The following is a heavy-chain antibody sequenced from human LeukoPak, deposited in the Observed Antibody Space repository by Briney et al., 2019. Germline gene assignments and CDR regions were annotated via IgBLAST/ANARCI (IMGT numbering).Heavy chain of an antibody. CDR3: ARDPAVVVVTAIDY. D-gene: IGHD2-21*02. Sequence: GGSLRLSCAASGFTFSSYAMHWVRQAPGKGLEWVAVISYDGSNKYYADSVKGRFTIPRDNSKNTLYLQMNSLRAEDTAVYYCARDPAVVVVTAIDYWGQGTLVTVSS. CDR2: ISYDGSNK. J-gene: IGHJ4*02. CDR1: GFTFSSYA. V-gene: IGHV3-30-3*01.